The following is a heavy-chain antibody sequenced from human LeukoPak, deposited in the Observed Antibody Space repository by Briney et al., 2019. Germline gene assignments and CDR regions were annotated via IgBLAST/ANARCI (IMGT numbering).Heavy chain of an antibody. Sequence: GASVKVSCKASGGTFSSYAISWVRQAPGQGLEWMGGIIPIVGTANYAQKFQGRVTITADKSTSTAYMELSSLRSEDTAVYYCASTLGSRDSTAYDDYYYYMDVWGKGTTVTVSS. J-gene: IGHJ6*03. D-gene: IGHD6-13*01. CDR3: ASTLGSRDSTAYDDYYYYMDV. CDR1: GGTFSSYA. V-gene: IGHV1-69*06. CDR2: IIPIVGTA.